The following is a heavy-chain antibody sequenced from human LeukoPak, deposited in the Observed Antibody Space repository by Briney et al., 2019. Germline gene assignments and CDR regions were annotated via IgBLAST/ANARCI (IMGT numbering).Heavy chain of an antibody. CDR2: ISYDGSNK. V-gene: IGHV3-30*03. J-gene: IGHJ4*02. Sequence: GGSLRLSCAASGFTFSSYSMNWVRQAPGKGLEWVAVISYDGSNKYYADSVKGRFTISRDNSKNTLYLQMNSLRAEDTAVYYCARAREPDYWGQGTLVTVSS. D-gene: IGHD1-14*01. CDR3: ARAREPDY. CDR1: GFTFSSYS.